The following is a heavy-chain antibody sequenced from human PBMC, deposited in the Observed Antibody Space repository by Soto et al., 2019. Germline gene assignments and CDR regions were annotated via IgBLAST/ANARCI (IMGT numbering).Heavy chain of an antibody. CDR2: INPNSGGT. D-gene: IGHD5-18*01. J-gene: IGHJ4*02. CDR1: GYTFTGYY. V-gene: IGHV1-2*02. CDR3: ASVGDTVMVVWKRFGH. Sequence: PSLKVSSKASGYTFTGYYRHWLPQAPGQGLEGMGWINPNSGGTNYAQKFQARVTMTRDTSISTAYMELSRLRSDDTAVYYCASVGDTVMVVWKRFGHWGQGTPVTLPS.